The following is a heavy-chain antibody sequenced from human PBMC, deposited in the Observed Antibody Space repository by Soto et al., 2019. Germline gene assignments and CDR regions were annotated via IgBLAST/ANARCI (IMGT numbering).Heavy chain of an antibody. V-gene: IGHV1-2*04. D-gene: IGHD3-10*01. J-gene: IGHJ6*04. CDR1: GYAFTAYY. CDR2: INPYSGDT. CDR3: ARDKEALINMVRGVILYGMDV. Sequence: QEQLVQSGAEVKKPGASVKVSCKASGYAFTAYYIHWVRQAPGQGLEWMGWINPYSGDTNYAQKFQGWVTMTRDTSISTAYRELSMLKSDETAVYYCARDKEALINMVRGVILYGMDVWGKGTTVTVAS.